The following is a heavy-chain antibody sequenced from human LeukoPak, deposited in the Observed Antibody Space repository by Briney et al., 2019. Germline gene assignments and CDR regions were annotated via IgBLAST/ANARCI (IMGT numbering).Heavy chain of an antibody. Sequence: GGSLRLSCLGSGFTSTSPGSGLTFAAYGMNWVRQAPGRGLEWVSSISSSSSYIYYADSVKGRFTVSRDNSKNTLFLQMNSLRAEDTAVYFCAKDARRTSGWYFFDYWGQGTLVTVSS. CDR3: AKDARRTSGWYFFDY. CDR2: ISSSSSYI. V-gene: IGHV3-21*04. CDR1: GFTSTSPGSGLTFAAYG. J-gene: IGHJ4*02. D-gene: IGHD6-19*01.